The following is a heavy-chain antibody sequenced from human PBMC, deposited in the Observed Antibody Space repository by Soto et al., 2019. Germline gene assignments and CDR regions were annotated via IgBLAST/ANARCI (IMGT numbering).Heavy chain of an antibody. D-gene: IGHD3-22*01. CDR2: ISGGGGGK. Sequence: TGGSLRLSCTTSGFTFDNFAMSWVRQAPGRGLEWVSAISGGGGGKYYADSVKGRFIIARDNSKNTVYLEVNGLRTEDTAVYYCAKDVHYDSSGGLDYWGQGTLVTVSS. CDR3: AKDVHYDSSGGLDY. J-gene: IGHJ4*02. V-gene: IGHV3-23*01. CDR1: GFTFDNFA.